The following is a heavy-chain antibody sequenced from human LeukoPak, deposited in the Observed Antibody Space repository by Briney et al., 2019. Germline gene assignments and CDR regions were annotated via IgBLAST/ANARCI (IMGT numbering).Heavy chain of an antibody. Sequence: GGSLRLSCAASGFTFSSYGMHWVRQAPGKGLEWVANIKHDGSEKYYVDSVKGRFTISRDNAKNSLYLQMNSLRAEDTAVYYCAREAAAGDYWGQGTLVTVSS. CDR2: IKHDGSEK. D-gene: IGHD6-13*01. CDR1: GFTFSSYG. V-gene: IGHV3-7*01. J-gene: IGHJ4*02. CDR3: AREAAAGDY.